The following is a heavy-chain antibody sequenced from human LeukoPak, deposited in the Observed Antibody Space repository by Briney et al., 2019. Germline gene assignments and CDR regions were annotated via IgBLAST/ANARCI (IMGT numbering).Heavy chain of an antibody. CDR2: ITYDGSNK. CDR1: GFSFKDYN. D-gene: IGHD3-22*01. J-gene: IGHJ6*03. CDR3: AKDYYDSSGYYVGYYYYYMDV. V-gene: IGHV3-30*18. Sequence: GGSLRLSCAASGFSFKDYNMHWVRQAPGKGLEWVAVITYDGSNKYYADSVEGRFTISRDNSKNTLYLQMNSLRAEDTAVYYCAKDYYDSSGYYVGYYYYYMDVWGKGTTVTVSS.